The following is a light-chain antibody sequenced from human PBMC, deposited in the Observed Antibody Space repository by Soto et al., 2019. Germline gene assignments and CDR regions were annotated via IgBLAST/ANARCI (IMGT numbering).Light chain of an antibody. Sequence: EIVLTQSPATLSLSPGERATLSCRASQSVSSHLAWYQQKPGQAPRLLIYDASNRATGIPARLSGSGSGTDFTLTISSLAPEDFAVYYCQQRSNWVTFGQGTRLEIK. CDR3: QQRSNWVT. V-gene: IGKV3-11*01. CDR2: DAS. CDR1: QSVSSH. J-gene: IGKJ5*01.